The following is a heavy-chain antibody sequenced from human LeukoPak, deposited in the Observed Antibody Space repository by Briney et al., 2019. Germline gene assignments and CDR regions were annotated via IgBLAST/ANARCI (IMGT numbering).Heavy chain of an antibody. V-gene: IGHV3-30*02. CDR3: AKDKDYYDSSGLFDY. CDR2: IRYDGSNK. J-gene: IGHJ4*02. D-gene: IGHD3-22*01. CDR1: GFTFSNYG. Sequence: GGSLRLSCAASGFTFSNYGMHWVRQAPGKGLEWVAFIRYDGSNKYYADSVKGRFTISRDNSKNTLYLQMNSLRAEDTAVYYCAKDKDYYDSSGLFDYWGQGTLVTVSS.